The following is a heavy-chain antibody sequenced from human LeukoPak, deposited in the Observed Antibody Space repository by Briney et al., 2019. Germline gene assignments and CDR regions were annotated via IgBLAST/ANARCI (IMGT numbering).Heavy chain of an antibody. V-gene: IGHV1-18*01. CDR2: IITYNVNT. Sequence: ASVKVSCKASGYTFTTYGISWVRQAPGQGLEWMGWIITYNVNTNYAQKLQGRVTMTTDTSTSTAYMELRSLRSDDTAVYYCARDRDSSGRDAGYWGQGTLVTVSS. CDR3: ARDRDSSGRDAGY. CDR1: GYTFTTYG. D-gene: IGHD6-19*01. J-gene: IGHJ4*02.